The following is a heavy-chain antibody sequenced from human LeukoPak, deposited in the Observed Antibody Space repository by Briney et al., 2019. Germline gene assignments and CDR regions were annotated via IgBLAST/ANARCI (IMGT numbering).Heavy chain of an antibody. CDR3: ATDLYGDYATYYFDY. Sequence: ASVEVSCKVSGYTLTELSMHWVRQAPGKGLEWMGGFDPEDGETIYAQKFQGRVTMTEDTSTDTAYMELSSLRSEDTAVYYCATDLYGDYATYYFDYWGQGTLVIVSS. J-gene: IGHJ4*02. V-gene: IGHV1-24*01. CDR1: GYTLTELS. CDR2: FDPEDGET. D-gene: IGHD4-17*01.